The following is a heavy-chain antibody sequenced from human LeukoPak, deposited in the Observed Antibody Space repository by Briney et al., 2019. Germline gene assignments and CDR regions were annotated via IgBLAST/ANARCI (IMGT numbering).Heavy chain of an antibody. V-gene: IGHV4-34*01. CDR3: ARGHEDTTVTTGDYYYYYMDV. Sequence: KPSETLSLTCAVYGGSFSGYYWSWIRQPPGKGLEWIGEINHSGSTNYNPSLKSRVTISVDTSKNQFSLKLSSVTAADTAVYYCARGHEDTTVTTGDYYYYYMDVWGKGTTVTVSS. CDR2: INHSGST. CDR1: GGSFSGYY. J-gene: IGHJ6*03. D-gene: IGHD4-17*01.